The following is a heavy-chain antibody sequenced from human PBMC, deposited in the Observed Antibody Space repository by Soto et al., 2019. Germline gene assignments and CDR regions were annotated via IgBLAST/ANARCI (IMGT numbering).Heavy chain of an antibody. Sequence: GASVKVSCKASGYTFTSYGISWVRQAPGQGLEWMGGISPIYGKANYAQKFQGRVTMTADTSTSTAYMELSSLRSEDTAVYYCARSGDVSYYNYYYYGMDVWGQGTTVTVSS. J-gene: IGHJ6*02. D-gene: IGHD3-10*01. CDR2: ISPIYGKA. CDR1: GYTFTSYG. V-gene: IGHV1-18*01. CDR3: ARSGDVSYYNYYYYGMDV.